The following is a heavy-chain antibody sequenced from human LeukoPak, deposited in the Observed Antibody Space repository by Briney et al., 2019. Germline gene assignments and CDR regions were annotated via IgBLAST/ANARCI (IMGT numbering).Heavy chain of an antibody. CDR2: ISYGASGK. J-gene: IGHJ4*02. CDR3: TKDLSSAWALDY. Sequence: GGSLRLSCAASGFTFSNSGMHWDRQAPGKGLEWVAFISYGASGKYYADSVKGRFTVSRDNSKNTLYLQMNSLRAEDTAVYYCTKDLSSAWALDYWGQGTLVTVSS. V-gene: IGHV3-30*18. D-gene: IGHD6-19*01. CDR1: GFTFSNSG.